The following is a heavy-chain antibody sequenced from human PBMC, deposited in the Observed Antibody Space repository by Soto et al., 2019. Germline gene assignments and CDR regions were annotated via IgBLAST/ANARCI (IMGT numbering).Heavy chain of an antibody. CDR2: IWYDGSNK. Sequence: PGGSLRLSCAASGFTFSSYGMHWVRQAPGKGLEWVAVIWYDGSNKYYADSVKGRFTISRDNSKNTLYLQMNSLRAEDTAMYYCARDKGVEGRYFAAYYMDVWGKGTTVTVSS. CDR1: GFTFSSYG. V-gene: IGHV3-33*01. CDR3: ARDKGVEGRYFAAYYMDV. J-gene: IGHJ6*03. D-gene: IGHD3-9*01.